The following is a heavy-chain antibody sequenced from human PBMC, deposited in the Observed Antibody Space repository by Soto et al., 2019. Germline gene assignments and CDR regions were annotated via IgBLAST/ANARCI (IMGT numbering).Heavy chain of an antibody. J-gene: IGHJ4*02. Sequence: GGSLRLSCAASGFTFSSYAMSWVRQAPGKGLEWVSAISGSGGSTYYADSVKGRFTISRDNSKNTLYLQMNRLRAEDTAVYYCAKFGMATTKRSPPYYIDYWGQGALVTVSS. CDR1: GFTFSSYA. CDR2: ISGSGGST. CDR3: AKFGMATTKRSPPYYIDY. D-gene: IGHD1-1*01. V-gene: IGHV3-23*01.